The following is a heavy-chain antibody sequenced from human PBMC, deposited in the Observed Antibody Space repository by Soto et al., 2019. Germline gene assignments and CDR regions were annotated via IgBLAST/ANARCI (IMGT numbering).Heavy chain of an antibody. D-gene: IGHD2-8*01. Sequence: QVQLVESGGGVVQPGSSLRLSCAASGYSFGGYAMYWVRQAPGRGLDWVAVIYYDGSNKYYADSVRGRFTISRDNSKNTLYLQMISLRVDDSSHHYCARSSFGKGVPNDYWGQGTQVTVSS. CDR3: ARSSFGKGVPNDY. V-gene: IGHV3-30*04. J-gene: IGHJ4*02. CDR1: GYSFGGYA. CDR2: IYYDGSNK.